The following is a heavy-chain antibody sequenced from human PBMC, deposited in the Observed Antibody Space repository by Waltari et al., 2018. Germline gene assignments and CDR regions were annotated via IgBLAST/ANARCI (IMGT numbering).Heavy chain of an antibody. D-gene: IGHD3-10*01. Sequence: QVQLVQSGAAVTKPGASVKVSCEASGYSFPGYYIHWVRQAPGQGLEWRGRISPTTYSTDYAEKFQGRVTMTRDTSISTAYMELSRLRSDDTAVYYCAIMVQETNWFDPWGQGTLVTVSS. J-gene: IGHJ5*02. CDR3: AIMVQETNWFDP. CDR1: GYSFPGYY. CDR2: ISPTTYST. V-gene: IGHV1-2*06.